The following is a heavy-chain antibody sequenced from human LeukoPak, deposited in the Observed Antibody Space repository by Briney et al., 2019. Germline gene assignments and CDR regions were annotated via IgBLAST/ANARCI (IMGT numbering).Heavy chain of an antibody. D-gene: IGHD6-13*01. CDR2: TTSSDSRI. CDR1: GFTFSDHY. V-gene: IGHV3-11*01. J-gene: IGHJ6*02. Sequence: GGSLRLSCAASGFTFSDHYMDWVRQAPGKGLEWVAYTTSSDSRIHYADSVRGRFTISRDNAKNSLYLQMNNLRADDTAVYYCARVVYSSLMDVWGQGTTVTVSS. CDR3: ARVVYSSLMDV.